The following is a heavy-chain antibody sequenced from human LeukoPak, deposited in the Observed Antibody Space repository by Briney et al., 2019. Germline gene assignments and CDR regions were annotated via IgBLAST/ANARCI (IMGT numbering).Heavy chain of an antibody. CDR2: IIPILGIA. D-gene: IGHD3-10*01. V-gene: IGHV1-69*04. CDR3: ARDPGNYYGSGKIFDY. CDR1: GGTFSSYA. Sequence: GASVKVSCKASGGTFSSYAISWVRQAPGQGLEWMGRIIPILGIANYAQKFQGRVTITADKSTSTAYMELSSLRSEDTDVYYCARDPGNYYGSGKIFDYWGQGTLVTVSS. J-gene: IGHJ4*02.